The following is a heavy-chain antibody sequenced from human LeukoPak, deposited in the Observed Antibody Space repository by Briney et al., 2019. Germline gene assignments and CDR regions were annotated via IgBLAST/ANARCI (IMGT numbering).Heavy chain of an antibody. D-gene: IGHD1-26*01. CDR1: GGSMSFYY. Sequence: SETLSLTCTVSGGSMSFYYWSWIRQPAGKGLEWIGRIYASGSTDYNPSLKSRLTMSVDTSKNQFSLKLTSVTAADTVVYYCAREGGSYNSFDPWGQGTLVTVSS. CDR3: AREGGSYNSFDP. V-gene: IGHV4-4*07. CDR2: IYASGST. J-gene: IGHJ5*02.